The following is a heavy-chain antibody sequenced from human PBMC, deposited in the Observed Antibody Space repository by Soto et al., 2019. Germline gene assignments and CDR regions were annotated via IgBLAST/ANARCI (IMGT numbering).Heavy chain of an antibody. J-gene: IGHJ4*02. D-gene: IGHD1-20*01. CDR2: ISSSSNYI. CDR3: AREPNWNECALPIDY. Sequence: EVQLVESGGGLVKPGGSLRLSCAASGFTFSTYTMTWVRQAPGKGLEWVSSISSSSNYIYYADSVKSRFTISRDNAKNSLYLQMNSLRAEDTAVYYCAREPNWNECALPIDYWGQGTLVTVSS. V-gene: IGHV3-21*01. CDR1: GFTFSTYT.